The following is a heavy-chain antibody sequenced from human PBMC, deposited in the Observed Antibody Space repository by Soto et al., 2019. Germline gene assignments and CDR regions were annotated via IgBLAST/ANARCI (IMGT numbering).Heavy chain of an antibody. J-gene: IGHJ4*02. Sequence: ASVKVSCKASGYTFTGYYMHWVRQAPGQGLEWMGWINPNSGGTNYAQKFQGRVTMTRDTSISTAYMELSRLRSDDTAVYYCARERPGGLMAYATHFDYWGQGTLVTVSS. CDR1: GYTFTGYY. V-gene: IGHV1-2*02. CDR2: INPNSGGT. CDR3: ARERPGGLMAYATHFDY. D-gene: IGHD2-8*01.